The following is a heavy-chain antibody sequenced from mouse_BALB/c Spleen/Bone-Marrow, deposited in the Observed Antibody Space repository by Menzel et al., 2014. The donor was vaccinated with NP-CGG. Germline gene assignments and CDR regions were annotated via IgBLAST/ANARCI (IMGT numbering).Heavy chain of an antibody. CDR1: GFSLTSYG. CDR3: ARNTYYGNPFAY. Sequence: QAQLKESGPGLVQPSQSLSITCTVSGFSLTSYGVHWVRQSPGKGLEWLGVIWSGGSTDYNAAFISRLSISKDNSKSQVFFKMNSLQANDTAIYYCARNTYYGNPFAYWGQGTLVAVSA. J-gene: IGHJ3*01. D-gene: IGHD2-10*01. V-gene: IGHV2-2*02. CDR2: IWSGGST.